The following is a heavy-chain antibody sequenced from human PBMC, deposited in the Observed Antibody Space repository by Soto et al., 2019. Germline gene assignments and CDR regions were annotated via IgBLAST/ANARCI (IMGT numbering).Heavy chain of an antibody. CDR3: AKDGTGAMIDDVMYVDH. J-gene: IGHJ4*02. CDR1: GFSFNTYG. D-gene: IGHD3-22*01. V-gene: IGHV3-30*18. Sequence: GGSLSLSCAASGFSFNTYGVHWVRQAPGKGLEWVALIAYDGSKKYYADSVKGRFTISRDNSNNTLYLHMHSLRPEDTAVYYCAKDGTGAMIDDVMYVDHWGQGTLVTVSS. CDR2: IAYDGSKK.